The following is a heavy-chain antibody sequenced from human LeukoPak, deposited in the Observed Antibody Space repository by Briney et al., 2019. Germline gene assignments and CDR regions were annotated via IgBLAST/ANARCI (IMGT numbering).Heavy chain of an antibody. Sequence: GGSLRLSCAASGSTFSSYAMSWVRQAPGKGLEWVSAISGSGGSTYYADSVKGRFTISRDNSKNTLYLQMNSLRAEDTAVYYCAKPDYGDYFFDYWGQGTLVTVSS. D-gene: IGHD4-17*01. CDR3: AKPDYGDYFFDY. V-gene: IGHV3-23*01. J-gene: IGHJ4*02. CDR2: ISGSGGST. CDR1: GSTFSSYA.